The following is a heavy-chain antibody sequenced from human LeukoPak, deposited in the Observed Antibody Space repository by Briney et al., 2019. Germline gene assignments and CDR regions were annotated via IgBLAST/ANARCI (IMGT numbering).Heavy chain of an antibody. D-gene: IGHD2-15*01. CDR2: IHSGGNT. J-gene: IGHJ4*02. CDR1: GFTVSSNY. Sequence: GGSLRLSCAASGFTVSSNYMSWVRQAPGKGLEWVSVIHSGGNTYYADSVKGRFTISRDNSKNTLYLQMNSLRAEDTAVYYCARESVGSATLGYWGQGTLVTVSS. CDR3: ARESVGSATLGY. V-gene: IGHV3-53*01.